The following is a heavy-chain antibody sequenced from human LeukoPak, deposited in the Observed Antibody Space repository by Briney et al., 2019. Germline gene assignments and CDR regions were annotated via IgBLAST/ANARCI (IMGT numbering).Heavy chain of an antibody. CDR2: INHSGST. D-gene: IGHD3-3*01. J-gene: IGHJ4*02. CDR3: ARGATPQDYDFWSGYSRKLKYYFDY. Sequence: SETLSLTCAVYGGSFSGYYWSWIRQPPGKGLEWIGEINHSGSTNYNPSLKSRVTISVDTSKNQFSLKLSSVTAADTVVYYCARGATPQDYDFWSGYSRKLKYYFDYWGQGTLVTVSS. CDR1: GGSFSGYY. V-gene: IGHV4-34*01.